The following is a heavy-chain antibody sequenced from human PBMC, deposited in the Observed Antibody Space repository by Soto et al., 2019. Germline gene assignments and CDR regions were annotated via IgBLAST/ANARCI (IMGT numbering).Heavy chain of an antibody. CDR1: GYTFTGYY. D-gene: IGHD5-12*01. V-gene: IGHV1-2*04. Sequence: ASVKVSCKASGYTFTGYYIHWVRQAPGQGLEWMGWINPNSGVTNYAQKLQGWVTLTRDTSISTAYMELSRLRSDDTALYYCARAVVTTTPNFDYWGQGTLVTVSS. J-gene: IGHJ4*02. CDR3: ARAVVTTTPNFDY. CDR2: INPNSGVT.